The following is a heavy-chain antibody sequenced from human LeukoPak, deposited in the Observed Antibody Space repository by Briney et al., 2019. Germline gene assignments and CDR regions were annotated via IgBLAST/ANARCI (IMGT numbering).Heavy chain of an antibody. CDR3: ARGVVETYCGGDCYAYYFDY. V-gene: IGHV3-20*04. D-gene: IGHD2-21*02. Sequence: SGGSLRLSCAASGFTFDDYGMSWVRQAPGKGLEWVSGINWNGGSTGYADSVKGRFTISRDNAKNSLYLQMNSLRAEDTALYYCARGVVETYCGGDCYAYYFDYWGQGTLVTVSS. J-gene: IGHJ4*02. CDR1: GFTFDDYG. CDR2: INWNGGST.